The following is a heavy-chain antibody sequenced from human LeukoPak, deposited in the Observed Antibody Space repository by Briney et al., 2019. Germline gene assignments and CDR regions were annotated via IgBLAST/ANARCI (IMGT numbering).Heavy chain of an antibody. CDR3: ARDPHKLEDFDY. Sequence: GGSLRLSCAASGFTFSSYSMNWVRQAPGKGLEWVSSISSSSSYIYYADSVKGRFTISRDNAKNSLYLQMNSLRAEDTAVYYCARDPHKLEDFDYWGQGALVTVSS. V-gene: IGHV3-21*01. J-gene: IGHJ4*02. CDR2: ISSSSSYI. D-gene: IGHD1-1*01. CDR1: GFTFSSYS.